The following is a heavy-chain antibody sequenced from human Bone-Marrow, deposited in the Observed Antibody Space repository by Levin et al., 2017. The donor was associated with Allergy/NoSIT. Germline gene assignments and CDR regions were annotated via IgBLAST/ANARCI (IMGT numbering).Heavy chain of an antibody. J-gene: IGHJ4*02. CDR2: ILPVFGKT. D-gene: IGHD2-21*02. CDR1: GGTFSTYG. V-gene: IGHV1-69*01. CDR3: ARGTSLRFFDS. Sequence: KISCHASGGTFSTYGFYWVRQAPGQGLEWMGGILPVFGKTHDSQRFQGRVTMAADESTTTVYMELSGLTSDDTAIYYCARGTSLRFFDSWGQGTLVTVSS.